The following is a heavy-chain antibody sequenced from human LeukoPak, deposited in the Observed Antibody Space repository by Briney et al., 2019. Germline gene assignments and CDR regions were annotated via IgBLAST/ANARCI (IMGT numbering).Heavy chain of an antibody. CDR2: IIPILGIA. CDR1: GGTFSSYA. J-gene: IGHJ4*02. CDR3: ARASSSGWWTAVGY. V-gene: IGHV1-69*04. Sequence: SVKVSCKASGGTFSSYAISWVRQAPGQGLEWMGRIIPILGIANYAQKFQGRVTITADKSTSTAYMELSSLRSEDTAVYYCARASSSGWWTAVGYWGQGTLVTVSS. D-gene: IGHD6-19*01.